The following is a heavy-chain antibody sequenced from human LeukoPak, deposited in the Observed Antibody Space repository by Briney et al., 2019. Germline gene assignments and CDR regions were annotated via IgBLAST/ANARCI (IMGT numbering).Heavy chain of an antibody. V-gene: IGHV3-30*18. D-gene: IGHD2-2*01. Sequence: GRSLRLSCAASGFTFSSYGMPWVRQAPGKGLEWVAVISYDGSNKYYADSVKGRFTISRDNSKNTLYLQMNSLRAEDTAVYYCAKDRLYCSSTSCYQYYYYGMDVWGQGTTVTVSS. J-gene: IGHJ6*02. CDR1: GFTFSSYG. CDR3: AKDRLYCSSTSCYQYYYYGMDV. CDR2: ISYDGSNK.